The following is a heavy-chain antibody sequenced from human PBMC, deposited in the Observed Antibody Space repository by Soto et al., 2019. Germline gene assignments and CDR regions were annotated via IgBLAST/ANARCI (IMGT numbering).Heavy chain of an antibody. CDR3: ARDDYPYYDDSSGYHFDY. CDR2: ISDSSSTI. Sequence: GGSLRLSCAASGFTFSTYNMNWVRQAPGKGLEWVSYISDSSSTIHYADSVKGRFTISRDDAKNSLYLQMNSLRAEDTAVYYCARDDYPYYDDSSGYHFDYWGQGALVTVSS. V-gene: IGHV3-48*01. D-gene: IGHD3-22*01. CDR1: GFTFSTYN. J-gene: IGHJ4*02.